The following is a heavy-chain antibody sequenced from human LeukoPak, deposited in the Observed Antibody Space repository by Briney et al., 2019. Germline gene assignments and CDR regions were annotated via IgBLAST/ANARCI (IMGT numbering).Heavy chain of an antibody. CDR1: GFAPGTYW. J-gene: IGHJ4*02. CDR2: ISTDGSKI. CDR3: ARGVIYVWGVYYFDV. D-gene: IGHD3-10*02. V-gene: IGHV3-74*03. Sequence: PGGSLRLSCAAYGFAPGTYWMHWVRQAPGKGLVWVARISTDGSKITYADSVKGRFSISRDHAKNTVYLQMNSLRVDDTAVYYCARGVIYVWGVYYFDVWGQGTLVTVSS.